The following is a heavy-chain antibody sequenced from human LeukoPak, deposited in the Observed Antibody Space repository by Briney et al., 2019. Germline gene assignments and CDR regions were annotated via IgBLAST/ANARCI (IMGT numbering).Heavy chain of an antibody. CDR3: ARGITAAHQLDY. V-gene: IGHV3-21*01. J-gene: IGHJ4*02. CDR1: GFTFSTYW. CDR2: ISSSSSYI. D-gene: IGHD6-13*01. Sequence: GGSLRLSCAASGFTFSTYWMTWFRQAPGKGLEWVSSISSSSSYIYYADSMKGRFTISRDNAKNSLYLQMNSLRAEDTAVYYCARGITAAHQLDYWGQGTLVTVSS.